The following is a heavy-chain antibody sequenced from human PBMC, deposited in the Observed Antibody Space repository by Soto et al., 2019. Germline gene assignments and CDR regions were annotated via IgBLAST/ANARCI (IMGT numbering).Heavy chain of an antibody. Sequence: PGGSLRLSCAASGFTFSSYGMHWVRQAPGKGLEWVAVIWYDGSNKYYADSVKGRFTISRDNSKNTLYLQMNSLRAEDTAVYYCVYGSGSTFYYYYGMDVWGQGTTVTVYS. CDR1: GFTFSSYG. CDR3: VYGSGSTFYYYYGMDV. V-gene: IGHV3-33*01. CDR2: IWYDGSNK. J-gene: IGHJ6*02. D-gene: IGHD3-10*01.